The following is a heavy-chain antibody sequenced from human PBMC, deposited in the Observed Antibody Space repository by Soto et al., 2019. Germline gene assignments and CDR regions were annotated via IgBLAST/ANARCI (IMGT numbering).Heavy chain of an antibody. D-gene: IGHD6-13*01. CDR3: ARQTSPQQFDYYYYGMDV. V-gene: IGHV4-31*03. Sequence: QVQLQESGPGLVKPSQTLSLTCTVSGGSISSGGYYWSWIRQHPGKGLEWIGYIYYSGSTYYNPSLKSRVTISVDTSKNQFSLKLSSVTAADTAVYYCARQTSPQQFDYYYYGMDVWGQGTPVTVSS. J-gene: IGHJ6*02. CDR1: GGSISSGGYY. CDR2: IYYSGST.